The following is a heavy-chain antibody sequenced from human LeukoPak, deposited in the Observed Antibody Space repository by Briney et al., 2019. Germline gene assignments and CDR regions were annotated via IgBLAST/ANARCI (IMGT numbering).Heavy chain of an antibody. J-gene: IGHJ5*02. CDR3: ARVPFVVMGDTGNWFDP. Sequence: ASVKVSCKASGYTFTNYAMNWVRQAPGQGLEWMVWINTNTGNPTYAQGFTGRFVFSLDTLVSTAYLQIRSLKADDTAVYYCARVPFVVMGDTGNWFDPWGQGTLVTVSS. CDR1: GYTFTNYA. V-gene: IGHV7-4-1*02. CDR2: INTNTGNP. D-gene: IGHD1-26*01.